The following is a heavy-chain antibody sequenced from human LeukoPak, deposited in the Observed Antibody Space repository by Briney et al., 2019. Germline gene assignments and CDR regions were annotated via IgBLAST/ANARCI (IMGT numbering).Heavy chain of an antibody. CDR1: GFTVSSNY. CDR2: ISRTGNSI. D-gene: IGHD6-13*01. CDR3: ARGPYSSNWYVDY. V-gene: IGHV3-11*04. Sequence: RAGGSLRLSCAASGFTVSSNYMSWVRQAPGKGLEWISYISRTGNSIYYADSVKGRFTISRDSAKNSLYLQMNSLRAEDTAVYYCARGPYSSNWYVDYWGQGTLVTVAS. J-gene: IGHJ4*02.